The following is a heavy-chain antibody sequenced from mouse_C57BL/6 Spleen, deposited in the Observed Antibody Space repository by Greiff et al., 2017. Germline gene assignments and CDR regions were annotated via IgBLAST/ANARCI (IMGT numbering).Heavy chain of an antibody. CDR1: GYSFTDYN. V-gene: IGHV1-39*01. D-gene: IGHD2-3*01. J-gene: IGHJ1*03. CDR3: AGEGGLLGYFDV. Sequence: VQLQQSGPELVKPGASVKISCKASGYSFTDYNMNWVKQSNGKSLEWIGVINPKYGTTSYNQKFKGKATLTVDQSSSTAYMQLNSLTSEDSAVYYSAGEGGLLGYFDVWGTGTTVTVSS. CDR2: INPKYGTT.